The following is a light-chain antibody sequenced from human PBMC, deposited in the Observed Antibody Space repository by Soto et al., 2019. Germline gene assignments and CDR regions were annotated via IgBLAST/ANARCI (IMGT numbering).Light chain of an antibody. CDR2: AAS. CDR1: QSISNH. J-gene: IGKJ1*01. CDR3: QQSYSSPPT. V-gene: IGKV1-39*01. Sequence: DIQTTKSPSSLSASVEDRVIITCRASQSISNHLNWYQQKPGKAPKLLIFAASSLQSGVPSRFSGSRSGPDFALTISSLQPEDFATYYCQQSYSSPPTFGQGTKVDIK.